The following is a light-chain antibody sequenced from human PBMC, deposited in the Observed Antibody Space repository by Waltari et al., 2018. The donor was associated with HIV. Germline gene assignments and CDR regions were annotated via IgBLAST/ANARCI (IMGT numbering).Light chain of an antibody. CDR3: QQYRTSPYT. Sequence: ETVLTQSPGTLSLSPGERATLSCRASQSVSSSYLAWYQQKPGQAPRLLIYGASARATDIPDRFSGTGSGTDFTLTISRLEPEDFAVYYCQQYRTSPYTFGQGTKLEIK. J-gene: IGKJ2*01. V-gene: IGKV3-20*01. CDR2: GAS. CDR1: QSVSSSY.